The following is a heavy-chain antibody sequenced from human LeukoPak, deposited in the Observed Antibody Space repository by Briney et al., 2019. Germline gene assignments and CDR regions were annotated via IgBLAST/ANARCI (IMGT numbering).Heavy chain of an antibody. CDR2: ISSKAYSWTT. J-gene: IGHJ4*02. D-gene: IGHD6-19*01. CDR3: TRVRGSGWYVAY. Sequence: PGGSLRLSCAASGFTFSNAWMSWVRQAPGKGLEWVGLISSKAYSWTTEYAASVKGRFTISRDDSKSIAYLQMNSLKTEDTAVYYCTRVRGSGWYVAYWGQGTPVTVSS. CDR1: GFTFSNAW. V-gene: IGHV3-49*04.